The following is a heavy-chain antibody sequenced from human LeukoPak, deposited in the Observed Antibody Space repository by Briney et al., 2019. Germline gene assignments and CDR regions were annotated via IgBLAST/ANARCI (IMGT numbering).Heavy chain of an antibody. CDR3: ARDHDYVWGSYRTINY. J-gene: IGHJ4*02. CDR1: GDTFTSYY. V-gene: IGHV1-46*01. Sequence: ASVKVSCKASGDTFTSYYMHWVRQAPGQGLEWMGIINPSGGSTSYAQKFQGRVTMTRDMSTSTVYMELSSLRSEDTAVYYCARDHDYVWGSYRTINYWGQGTLVTVSS. D-gene: IGHD3-16*02. CDR2: INPSGGST.